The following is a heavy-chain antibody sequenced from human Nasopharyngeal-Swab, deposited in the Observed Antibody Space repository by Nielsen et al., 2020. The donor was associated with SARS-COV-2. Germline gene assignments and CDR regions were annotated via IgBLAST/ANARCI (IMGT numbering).Heavy chain of an antibody. CDR1: GGSISSSSYY. J-gene: IGHJ4*02. CDR3: ARLLLGGYYYEGYCFDY. D-gene: IGHD3-22*01. Sequence: GSLRLSCTVSGGSISSSSYYWGWIRQPPGKGLEWIGSIYYSGSTYYNPSLKSRVTISVDTSKNQFSLKLSSVTAADTAVYYCARLLLGGYYYEGYCFDYWGQGTLVTVSS. CDR2: IYYSGST. V-gene: IGHV4-39*01.